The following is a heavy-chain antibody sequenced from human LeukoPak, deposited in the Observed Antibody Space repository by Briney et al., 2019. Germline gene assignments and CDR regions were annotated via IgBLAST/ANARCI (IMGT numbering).Heavy chain of an antibody. D-gene: IGHD6-13*01. CDR1: GFPFTSYG. Sequence: GGSLRLSCVASGFPFTSYGMHWVRQAPGKGLEWVAAISYDGSDKYYADSVKGRFTISRDNSKNTLYLQMNSLRAEDTAVYYCLVLGYWGQGTLVTVSS. J-gene: IGHJ4*02. CDR3: LVLGY. CDR2: ISYDGSDK. V-gene: IGHV3-30*03.